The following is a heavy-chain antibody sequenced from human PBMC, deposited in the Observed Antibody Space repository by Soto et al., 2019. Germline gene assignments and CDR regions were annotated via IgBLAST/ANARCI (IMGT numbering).Heavy chain of an antibody. CDR2: INPNSGGT. J-gene: IGHJ4*02. V-gene: IGHV1-2*04. Sequence: ASVKVSCKASGYTFTGYYMHWVRQAPGQGLEWMGWINPNSGGTNYAQKFQGWVTMTRDTSISTAYMELSRLRSDDTAVYYCARDEGLGELSFTLDYWGQGTLVTVSS. CDR1: GYTFTGYY. D-gene: IGHD3-16*02. CDR3: ARDEGLGELSFTLDY.